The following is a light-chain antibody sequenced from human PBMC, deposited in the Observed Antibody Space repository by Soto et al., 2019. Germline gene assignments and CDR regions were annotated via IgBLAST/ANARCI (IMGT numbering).Light chain of an antibody. CDR1: SSDVGGYDY. CDR2: EVT. Sequence: QSVLNQPASVSGSPGQSIAISCTGTSSDVGGYDYVSWYQQQPDKAPKLIIYEVTKRPSGVSNRFSGSKSGNTASLTISGLQAEDEADYYCSSHTSGSTRVFGTGTKVTVL. V-gene: IGLV2-14*01. J-gene: IGLJ1*01. CDR3: SSHTSGSTRV.